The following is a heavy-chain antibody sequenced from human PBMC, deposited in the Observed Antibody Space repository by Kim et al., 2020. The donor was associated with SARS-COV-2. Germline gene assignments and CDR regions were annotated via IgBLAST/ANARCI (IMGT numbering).Heavy chain of an antibody. V-gene: IGHV1-69*13. CDR3: ARLPGGRAVAAALLGGGWFDP. CDR1: GGTFSSYA. CDR2: IIPIFGTA. Sequence: SVKVSCKASGGTFSSYAISWVRQAPGQGLEWMGGIIPIFGTANYAQKFQGRVTITADESTSTAYMELSSLRSEDTAVYYCARLPGGRAVAAALLGGGWFDPWGQGTLVTVSS. J-gene: IGHJ5*02. D-gene: IGHD6-13*01.